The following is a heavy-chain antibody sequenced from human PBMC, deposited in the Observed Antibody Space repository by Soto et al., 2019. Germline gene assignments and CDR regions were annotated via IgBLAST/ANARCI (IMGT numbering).Heavy chain of an antibody. CDR3: SNLWFGELLPWFDP. CDR1: RFTFSSYA. CDR2: ISGSGGST. V-gene: IGHV3-23*01. D-gene: IGHD3-10*01. J-gene: IGHJ5*02. Sequence: GGSLRLSCAASRFTFSSYAMSWVRQAPGKGLEWVSAISGSGGSTYYADSVKGRFTISRDNSKNTLYLQMNSLRAEDTAVYYCSNLWFGELLPWFDPWGQGTLVTVSS.